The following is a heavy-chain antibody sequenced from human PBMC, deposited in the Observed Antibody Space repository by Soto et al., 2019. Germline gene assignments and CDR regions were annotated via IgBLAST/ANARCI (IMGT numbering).Heavy chain of an antibody. J-gene: IGHJ6*01. D-gene: IGHD3-22*01. V-gene: IGHV1-46*01. CDR3: ARAKIGRDRYGMEV. CDR2: INPRGGST. Sequence: QVQLVQSGAEVKKPGASVKVSCKASGYTFTSYYMHWVRQAPGQGLEWMGIINPRGGSTSYAQKYKVRVTMTRDTSTSTVYLDQNSLSSEEKAVYYCARAKIGRDRYGMEVWGQRLTVTVS. CDR1: GYTFTSYY.